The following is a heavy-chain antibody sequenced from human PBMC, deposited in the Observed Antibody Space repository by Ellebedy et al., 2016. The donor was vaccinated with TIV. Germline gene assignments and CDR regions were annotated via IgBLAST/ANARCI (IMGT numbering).Heavy chain of an antibody. CDR2: IYHSETT. CDR1: GGSTRNYW. CDR3: ARQPPPHTDPWYFDL. Sequence: SETLSLTCSVSGGSTRNYWWTWIRQPPGKGLEWIGYIYHSETTDYNPSLKSRVSLSGDASKSQFSLQLRSVTAADTAVYYCARQPPPHTDPWYFDLWGRGTLVTVSS. J-gene: IGHJ2*01. V-gene: IGHV4-59*08.